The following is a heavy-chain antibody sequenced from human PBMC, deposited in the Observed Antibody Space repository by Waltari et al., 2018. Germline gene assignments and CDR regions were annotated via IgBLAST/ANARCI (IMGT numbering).Heavy chain of an antibody. J-gene: IGHJ4*02. CDR1: GFTFDSYW. D-gene: IGHD6-19*01. V-gene: IGHV3-7*01. Sequence: EVQLVESGGGLVQPGGSLRLSCAASGFTFDSYWMTWVRQAPGEGPEGGANINVDGSAKDYVDAVKGRFTISRDNAKNSLYLQMNSLRAEDTAVYYCAKNKGWENLDYWGQGTLVTVSS. CDR2: INVDGSAK. CDR3: AKNKGWENLDY.